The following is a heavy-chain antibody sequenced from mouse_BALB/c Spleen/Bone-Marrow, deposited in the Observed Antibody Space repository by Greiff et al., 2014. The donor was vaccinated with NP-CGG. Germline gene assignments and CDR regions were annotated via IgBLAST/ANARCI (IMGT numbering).Heavy chain of an antibody. CDR1: GFNIRDSY. D-gene: IGHD2-1*01. Sequence: VQLQQSVAEIAKPGASVKLSCTVSGFNIRDSYMNWVKQRPEQGLEWIGRIDPATGYLKYEPKLQDKATITVDTSSNTAYLHLRSLTSEDTAVYFCARDVGETTNFDYWGQGTALTVSS. J-gene: IGHJ2*01. CDR3: ARDVGETTNFDY. CDR2: IDPATGYL. V-gene: IGHV14-3*02.